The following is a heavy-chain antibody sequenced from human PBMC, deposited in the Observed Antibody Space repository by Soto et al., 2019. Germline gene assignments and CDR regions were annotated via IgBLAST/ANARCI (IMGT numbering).Heavy chain of an antibody. V-gene: IGHV3-66*01. Sequence: EVQLVESGGGLVQRGGSLRLSCAASGFTVSKNYMSWVRQAPGKGLEWVSVIYDGGSTYYAESVKDRFTISRDNSKNTLYLQRNSLRAEDTAMYYCARGPYGSPPGYFDYWGQGTLVTVSS. CDR1: GFTVSKNY. D-gene: IGHD3-10*01. J-gene: IGHJ4*02. CDR3: ARGPYGSPPGYFDY. CDR2: IYDGGST.